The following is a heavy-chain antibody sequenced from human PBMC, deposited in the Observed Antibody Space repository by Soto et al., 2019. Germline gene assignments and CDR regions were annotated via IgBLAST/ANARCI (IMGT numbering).Heavy chain of an antibody. CDR3: VKDLDSRPHFDY. CDR1: GFTFSSYA. J-gene: IGHJ4*02. CDR2: ISYDGSNK. V-gene: IGHV3-30-3*01. D-gene: IGHD1-1*01. Sequence: GGSLRLSCAASGFTFSSYAMHWVRQAPGKGLEWVAVISYDGSNKYYADSVKGRFTISRDNSKNTLYLQMNSLRAEDTAVYYCVKDLDSRPHFDYWGQGTLVTVSS.